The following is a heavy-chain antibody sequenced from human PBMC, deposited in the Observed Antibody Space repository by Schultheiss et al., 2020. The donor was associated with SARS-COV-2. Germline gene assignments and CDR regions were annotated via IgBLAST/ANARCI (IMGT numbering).Heavy chain of an antibody. Sequence: SETLSLTCTVSGGSISSYYWSWIRQPPGKGLEWIGYIYYSGSTNYNPSLKSRVTISVDTSKNQFSLKLSSVTAADTAVYYCARGTQYYDYVWGSYRLYYFDYWGQGTLVTVSS. CDR2: IYYSGST. CDR1: GGSISSYY. V-gene: IGHV4-59*12. J-gene: IGHJ4*02. CDR3: ARGTQYYDYVWGSYRLYYFDY. D-gene: IGHD3-16*02.